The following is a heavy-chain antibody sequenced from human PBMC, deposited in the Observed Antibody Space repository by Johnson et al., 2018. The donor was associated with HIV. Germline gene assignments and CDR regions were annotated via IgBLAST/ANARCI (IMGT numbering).Heavy chain of an antibody. Sequence: HVQLVESGGGVVQPGRSLRLSCAASGFTFSSYAMHWVRQAPGKGLEWVAVISYDGSDKYYAASVKGRFTISRDSSKNTLYLQMNTLRADDTAVYYCARDRFASLFRGVDRGLTFDIGGQGTMVTVSS. CDR2: ISYDGSDK. CDR1: GFTFSSYA. D-gene: IGHD3-10*01. CDR3: ARDRFASLFRGVDRGLTFDI. V-gene: IGHV3-30*04. J-gene: IGHJ3*02.